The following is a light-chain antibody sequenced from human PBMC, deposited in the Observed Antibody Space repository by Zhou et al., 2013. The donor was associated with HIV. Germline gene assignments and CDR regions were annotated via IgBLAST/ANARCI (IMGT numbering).Light chain of an antibody. V-gene: IGKV1-27*01. CDR1: QGIDIY. CDR3: LNYKSAPKT. Sequence: DIQMTQSPSSLAASVGDRVTITCRATQGIDIYLAWYQQKPGKVPSLLIYAASTVQSGVPSRFSGSGSGTDFTLTISSLQPEDVGTYYCLNYKSAPKTFGQGTKVEI. J-gene: IGKJ1*01. CDR2: AAS.